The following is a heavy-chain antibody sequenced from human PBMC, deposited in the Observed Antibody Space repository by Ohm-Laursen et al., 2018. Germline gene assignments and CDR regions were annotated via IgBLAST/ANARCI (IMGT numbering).Heavy chain of an antibody. CDR2: ISSSGSTI. V-gene: IGHV3-11*01. CDR1: EFTFSDYY. J-gene: IGHJ3*01. D-gene: IGHD4-11*01. Sequence: SLRLSCAASEFTFSDYYMSWIRQAPGKGLEWVSYISSSGSTIYYADSVKGRFTISRDNAKNSLYLQMNSLRAEDTAVYHCASRRIVTMDRGAFNVWGQGTMVTVSS. CDR3: ASRRIVTMDRGAFNV.